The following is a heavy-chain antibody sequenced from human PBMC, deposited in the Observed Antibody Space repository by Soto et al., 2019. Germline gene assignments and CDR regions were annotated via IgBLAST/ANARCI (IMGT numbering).Heavy chain of an antibody. Sequence: SGPYAGEPTQTLTLTCTFSGFSLSTSGMCVSWIRQPPGKALEWLARIDWDDGKYYSTSLKTRLTISKDTSKNQVVLTMTNMDPVDTATYYCVHSRCGGDCLQSYSSHYYYGMDIWGQGTTVTVSS. CDR2: IDWDDGK. CDR1: GFSLSTSGMC. V-gene: IGHV2-70*12. D-gene: IGHD2-21*02. J-gene: IGHJ6*02. CDR3: VHSRCGGDCLQSYSSHYYYGMDI.